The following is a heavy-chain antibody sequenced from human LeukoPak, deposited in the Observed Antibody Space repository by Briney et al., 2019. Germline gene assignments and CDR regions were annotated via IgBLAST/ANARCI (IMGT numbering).Heavy chain of an antibody. CDR1: GFTFSSYW. CDR2: IKQDGSEK. CDR3: TARLHPDAFDI. Sequence: GGSLRLSCAASGFTFSSYWMSWVRQAPGKGLEWVANIKQDGSEKYYVDSVKGRFTISRDNAKNSLYLQMNSLKTEDTAVYYCTARLHPDAFDIWGQGTMVTVSS. V-gene: IGHV3-7*03. J-gene: IGHJ3*02. D-gene: IGHD5-18*01.